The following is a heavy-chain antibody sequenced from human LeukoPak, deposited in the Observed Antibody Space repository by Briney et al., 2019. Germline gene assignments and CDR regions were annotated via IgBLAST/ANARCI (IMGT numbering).Heavy chain of an antibody. Sequence: SVKVSCKASGGTFSSYAISWVRQAPGQGLEWMGGIIPIFGTANYAQKFQGRVTITADESPSTAYMELSSLRSEDTAVYYCARESDYVDTAMVSGWFDPWGQGTLVTVSS. CDR1: GGTFSSYA. CDR3: ARESDYVDTAMVSGWFDP. J-gene: IGHJ5*02. V-gene: IGHV1-69*13. D-gene: IGHD5-18*01. CDR2: IIPIFGTA.